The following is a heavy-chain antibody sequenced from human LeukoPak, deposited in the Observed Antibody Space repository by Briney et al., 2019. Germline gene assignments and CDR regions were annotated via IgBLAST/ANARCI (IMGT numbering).Heavy chain of an antibody. J-gene: IGHJ6*02. CDR2: VNRDGSET. CDR3: ARNNGMDV. Sequence: GGSLRLSCAASGFTLSNHWMTWVRQVPGRGREWVANVNRDGSETYYLDPVKGRFTISKDNAKNSLYLQMNSLRAEDTALYHCARNNGMDVWGQGTTVIVSS. CDR1: GFTLSNHW. V-gene: IGHV3-7*03.